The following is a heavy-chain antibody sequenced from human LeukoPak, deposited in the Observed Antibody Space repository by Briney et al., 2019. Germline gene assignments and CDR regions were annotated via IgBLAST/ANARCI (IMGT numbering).Heavy chain of an antibody. V-gene: IGHV3-23*01. J-gene: IGHJ6*02. CDR3: AKASSSSSNYYYYYGMDV. Sequence: PGGSLRLSCAASGFIFTSYAMSWVRQAPGRGPEWVSGISASGGGTYYGDSVKGRFTISRDNSKNTLYLQMNSLRAEDTAVYYCAKASSSSSNYYYYYGMDVWGQGTTVTVSS. D-gene: IGHD6-6*01. CDR2: ISASGGGT. CDR1: GFIFTSYA.